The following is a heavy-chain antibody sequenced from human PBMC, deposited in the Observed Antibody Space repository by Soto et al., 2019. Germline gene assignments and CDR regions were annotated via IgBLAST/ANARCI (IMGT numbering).Heavy chain of an antibody. CDR3: GTGTTDS. V-gene: IGHV4-39*01. D-gene: IGHD1-7*01. Sequence: QVQLQESGPGLVKPSETLSLTCTVSGGSISSSNYYWGWIRQPPGKGLEWIGTIYYSGSTYYNPSLKSRGTISVDTSKNQFSLKLNSVTAADTAVYYCGTGTTDSWGQGTLVTVSS. CDR2: IYYSGST. CDR1: GGSISSSNYY. J-gene: IGHJ4*02.